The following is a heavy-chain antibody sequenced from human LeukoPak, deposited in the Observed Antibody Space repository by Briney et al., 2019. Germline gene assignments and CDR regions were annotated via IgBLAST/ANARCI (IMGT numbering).Heavy chain of an antibody. J-gene: IGHJ4*02. CDR3: ATYCSSANCYIWGYYFDY. CDR2: IITISGTA. D-gene: IGHD2-2*01. Sequence: GASVKVSSKASGYTFTTYYMHWVRQAPGQGLEWMGGIITISGTANYAQNFQGRVTITADESTGTAYMELSSLRSEDTAMYYCATYCSSANCYIWGYYFDYWGQGTLVTVSS. V-gene: IGHV1-69*13. CDR1: GYTFTTYY.